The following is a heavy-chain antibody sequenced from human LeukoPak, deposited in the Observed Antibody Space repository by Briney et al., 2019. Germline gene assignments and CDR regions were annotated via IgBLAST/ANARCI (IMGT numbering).Heavy chain of an antibody. J-gene: IGHJ4*02. CDR2: ISWDGGST. CDR3: AEEAYDSSGYFDY. Sequence: GGSLRLSCAASGFTFADYAMHWVRQAPGKGQEWVYLISWDGGSTYYADSVKGRFTISRDNSKNSLYLQMNSLRAEDTALYYCAEEAYDSSGYFDYGGQGTLVTVSS. CDR1: GFTFADYA. V-gene: IGHV3-43D*03. D-gene: IGHD3-22*01.